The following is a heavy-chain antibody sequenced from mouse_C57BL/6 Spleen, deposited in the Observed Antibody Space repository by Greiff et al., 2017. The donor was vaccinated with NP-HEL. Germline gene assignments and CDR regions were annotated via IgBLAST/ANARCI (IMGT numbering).Heavy chain of an antibody. CDR2: LNPSSGYT. D-gene: IGHD2-4*01. CDR1: GYTFTSYW. J-gene: IGHJ3*01. Sequence: VQLQQSGAELAKPGASVQLSCKASGYTFTSYWMHWVKQRPGQGLEWIGYLNPSSGYTKYNQKFKDKATLTADKSSSTAYMQLSSLTYEDSAVYYCARFDYDAWFAYWGQGTLVTVSA. V-gene: IGHV1-7*01. CDR3: ARFDYDAWFAY.